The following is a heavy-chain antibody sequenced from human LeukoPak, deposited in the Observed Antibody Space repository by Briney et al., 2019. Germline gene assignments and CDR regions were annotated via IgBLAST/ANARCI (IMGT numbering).Heavy chain of an antibody. CDR2: ISGSGGDT. CDR3: AKVRYDSTGYYYTYYYYGMDV. D-gene: IGHD3-22*01. CDR1: GFTFSSFA. J-gene: IGHJ6*02. V-gene: IGHV3-23*01. Sequence: GGSLRLSCAGPGFTFSSFAMIWVRQAPGKGLEWVSGISGSGGDTYYADSVKGRFTVSRDNSKSTLYLQMISLRAEDTAVYYCAKVRYDSTGYYYTYYYYGMDVWGQGTTVTVSS.